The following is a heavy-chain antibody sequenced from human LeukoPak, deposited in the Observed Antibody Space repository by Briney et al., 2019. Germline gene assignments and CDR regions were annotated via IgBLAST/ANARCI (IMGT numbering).Heavy chain of an antibody. Sequence: SETLSLTCSVSGGSISPYFWSWIRQPPGKGLEWIGNIYYSGSTNYNPSLTSRVSMSVDLSKNQFSLKLNSVTAADTAVYYGAREGNYGSGSYLDYWGQGTLVTVSS. D-gene: IGHD3-10*01. CDR2: IYYSGST. CDR3: AREGNYGSGSYLDY. J-gene: IGHJ4*02. V-gene: IGHV4-59*01. CDR1: GGSISPYF.